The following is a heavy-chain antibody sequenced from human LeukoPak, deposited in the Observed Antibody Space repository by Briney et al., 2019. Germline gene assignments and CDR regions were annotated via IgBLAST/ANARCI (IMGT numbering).Heavy chain of an antibody. CDR3: ARDKGSRIVGATNWFDP. CDR2: ITSDGTSI. D-gene: IGHD1-26*01. V-gene: IGHV3-74*03. J-gene: IGHJ5*02. CDR1: GFSFSPTW. Sequence: GGSLRLSCAASGFSFSPTWMHWVRQPPGQGLVWVARITSDGTSISYAESVKGRFTISRDNAKNSLYLQMNSLRAEDTAVYYCARDKGSRIVGATNWFDPWGQGTLVTVSS.